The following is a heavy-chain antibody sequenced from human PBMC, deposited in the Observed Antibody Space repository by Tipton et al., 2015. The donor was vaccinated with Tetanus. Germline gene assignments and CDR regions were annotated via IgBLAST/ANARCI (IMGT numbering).Heavy chain of an antibody. V-gene: IGHV4-39*02. CDR2: VFDCGTD. J-gene: IGHJ4*02. D-gene: IGHD2-2*01. CDR3: AEGRRFCSSNSCHEYYFDS. Sequence: TLSLTCSLSGGSISNSEYYWAWIRQXPGKGLEWIGSVFDCGTDYSHPSLKSRVTISVDTSKNHFSLRLSSVTAAETAVYYCAEGRRFCSSNSCHEYYFDSWGRGTLVTVSS. CDR1: GGSISNSEYY.